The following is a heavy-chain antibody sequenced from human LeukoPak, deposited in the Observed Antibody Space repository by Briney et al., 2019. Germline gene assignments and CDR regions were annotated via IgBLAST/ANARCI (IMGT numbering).Heavy chain of an antibody. CDR2: INHSGST. J-gene: IGHJ4*02. D-gene: IGHD6-13*01. CDR1: GGSLSGYY. CDR3: ARARGVAAAGTDYFDY. V-gene: IGHV4-34*01. Sequence: PSETLSLTCAVYGGSLSGYYWSWIRQPPGKGREWVGEINHSGSTNYNPSLKSRVTISVDTSKNQFSLKLSSVTAADTAVYYCARARGVAAAGTDYFDYWGQGTLVTVSS.